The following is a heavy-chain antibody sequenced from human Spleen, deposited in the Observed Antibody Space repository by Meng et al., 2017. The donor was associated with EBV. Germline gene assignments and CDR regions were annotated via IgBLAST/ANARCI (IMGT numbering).Heavy chain of an antibody. CDR1: GGSVSSCRYY. Sequence: QVQLPESGPGLMKPAETLSLTCSVSGGSVSSCRYYWIWIWQPPGKGLEWIGYIYFTGSTKVHPSLKSRLTISVDTAKNQFSLKLTSVTAADTAVYYCARKLYTDSFFDSWGQGTLVTVSS. V-gene: IGHV4-61*01. D-gene: IGHD2-2*02. J-gene: IGHJ4*02. CDR3: ARKLYTDSFFDS. CDR2: IYFTGST.